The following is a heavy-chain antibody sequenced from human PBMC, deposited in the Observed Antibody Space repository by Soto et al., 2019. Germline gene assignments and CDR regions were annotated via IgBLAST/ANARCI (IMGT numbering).Heavy chain of an antibody. V-gene: IGHV3-66*01. CDR1: GFTFSSYW. Sequence: PGGSLRLSCAASGFTFSSYWMHWVRQAPGKGLEWVSVIYSGGSTYYADSVKGRFTISRDNSKNTLYLQMNSLRAEDTAVYYCARDRIPTGMDVWGQGTTVTVSS. CDR2: IYSGGST. CDR3: ARDRIPTGMDV. J-gene: IGHJ6*02.